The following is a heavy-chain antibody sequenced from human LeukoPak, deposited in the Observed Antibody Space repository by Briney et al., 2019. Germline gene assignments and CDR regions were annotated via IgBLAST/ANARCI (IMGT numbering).Heavy chain of an antibody. J-gene: IGHJ4*02. CDR1: GFTFSSYG. CDR2: IWYDGSNK. V-gene: IGHV3-33*06. CDR3: AKDLDY. Sequence: GGSLRLSCAASGFTFSSYGMHWVRQAPGKGLEWVAVIWYDGSNKYYADSVKGRFTISRDNSKNTLYLQMNSLRDEDTAVYYCAKDLDYWGQGTLVTVSS.